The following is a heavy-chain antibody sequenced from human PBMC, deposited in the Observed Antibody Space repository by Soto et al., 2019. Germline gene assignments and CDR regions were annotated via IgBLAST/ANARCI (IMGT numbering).Heavy chain of an antibody. CDR2: INPSGGST. Sequence: ASVKVSCKASGYTFTSYYMHWVRQAPGQGLEWMGIINPSGGSTSYAQKFQGRVTMTRDTSTSTVYMELSSLRSEDTAVYYCARDPSKWLAPSYYYGMDVWGQGTTVTVSS. D-gene: IGHD5-12*01. CDR3: ARDPSKWLAPSYYYGMDV. J-gene: IGHJ6*02. V-gene: IGHV1-46*01. CDR1: GYTFTSYY.